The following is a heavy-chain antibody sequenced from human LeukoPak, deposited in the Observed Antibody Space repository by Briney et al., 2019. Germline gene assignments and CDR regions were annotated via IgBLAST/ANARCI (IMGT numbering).Heavy chain of an antibody. D-gene: IGHD5/OR15-5a*01. CDR1: GGSISSYY. Sequence: SETLSLTCTVSGGSISSYYWNWIRQPPGMGLEWIGYIYYSGSTTNYNPSLKSRVTISADTSKNQFSLRLTSVTAADTAVYYCAGAVVSTTFDYWGHGTLVTVSS. CDR2: IYYSGSTT. J-gene: IGHJ4*01. V-gene: IGHV4-59*08. CDR3: AGAVVSTTFDY.